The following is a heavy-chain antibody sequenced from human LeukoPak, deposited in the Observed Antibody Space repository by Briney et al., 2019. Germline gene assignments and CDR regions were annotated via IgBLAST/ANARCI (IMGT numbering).Heavy chain of an antibody. CDR2: IYPGDSDT. CDR1: GYSFTSYW. D-gene: IGHD4-17*01. V-gene: IGHV5-51*01. Sequence: GESLKISCKGSGYSFTSYWIGWARQMPGKGLEWMGIIYPGDSDTRYSPSFQGQVTISADKSISTAYLQWSSLKASDTAMYYCAREYGKPYYYYGMDVWGQGTTVTVSS. J-gene: IGHJ6*02. CDR3: AREYGKPYYYYGMDV.